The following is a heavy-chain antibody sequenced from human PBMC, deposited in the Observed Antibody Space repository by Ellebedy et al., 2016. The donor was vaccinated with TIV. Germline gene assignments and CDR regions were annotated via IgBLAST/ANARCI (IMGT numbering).Heavy chain of an antibody. Sequence: GESLKISXAASGFTFSNCWMHWVRQSPGTGLEWVADIKQDGSEKYYVDSAKGRFTISRDNAKNSLYLQMNSLRAEDTAVYYCARERMVRGVTYSAYHGMDVWGQGTTVTVSS. CDR1: GFTFSNCW. CDR3: ARERMVRGVTYSAYHGMDV. J-gene: IGHJ6*02. D-gene: IGHD3-10*01. CDR2: IKQDGSEK. V-gene: IGHV3-7*01.